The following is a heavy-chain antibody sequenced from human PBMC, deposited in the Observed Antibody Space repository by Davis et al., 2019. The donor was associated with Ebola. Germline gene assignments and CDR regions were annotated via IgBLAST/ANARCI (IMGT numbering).Heavy chain of an antibody. V-gene: IGHV4-4*07. D-gene: IGHD4-23*01. CDR2: IYTSGST. J-gene: IGHJ4*02. CDR1: GGSISSYY. CDR3: ASLPLHTVVKDY. Sequence: PGGSLRLSCTVSGGSISSYYWSWIRQPAGKGLEWIGRIYTSGSTNYNPSLKSRVTMSVDTSKNQFSLKLSSVTAADTAVYYCASLPLHTVVKDYWGQGTLVTVSS.